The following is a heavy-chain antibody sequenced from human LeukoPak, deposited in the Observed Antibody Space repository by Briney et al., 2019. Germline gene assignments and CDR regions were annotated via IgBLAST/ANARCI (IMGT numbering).Heavy chain of an antibody. J-gene: IGHJ6*03. CDR1: GFTFSSHA. CDR2: ISGNGGTT. V-gene: IGHV3-23*01. D-gene: IGHD6-6*01. Sequence: GGSLRLSCAAFGFTFSSHAMSWVRQAPGKGLEWVSVISGNGGTTYYADSVKGRFTISRDNSKSTLYLQMSSLRAEDTAIYYCAKVETWAAHNMDVWGKGTTVTVSS. CDR3: AKVETWAAHNMDV.